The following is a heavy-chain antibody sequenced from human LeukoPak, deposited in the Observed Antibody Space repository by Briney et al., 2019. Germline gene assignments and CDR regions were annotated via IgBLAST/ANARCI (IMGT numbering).Heavy chain of an antibody. CDR3: ARETQGFDY. V-gene: IGHV3-53*01. Sequence: GGSLRLSCAASGFTVSSNYMSWVRQAPGKGLEWVSGISEGDGSTQYADSVKGRFTISRDNSKNTLYLQMNSLKVEDTAVYYCARETQGFDYWGQGTLVTVSS. D-gene: IGHD4-23*01. J-gene: IGHJ4*02. CDR1: GFTVSSNY. CDR2: SEGDGST.